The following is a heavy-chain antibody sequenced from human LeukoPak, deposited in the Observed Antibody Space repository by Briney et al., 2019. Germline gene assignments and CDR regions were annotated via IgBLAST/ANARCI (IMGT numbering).Heavy chain of an antibody. Sequence: ASVKVSCKASGYTFTSYGISWVRQAPGQGLEWMGWINPNSGGTNYAQKFQGRITMTRDTSISTAYMELSRLRSDDTAVYYCARAGDYGDYVNYWGQGTLVTVSS. D-gene: IGHD4-17*01. V-gene: IGHV1-2*02. CDR1: GYTFTSYG. CDR3: ARAGDYGDYVNY. J-gene: IGHJ4*02. CDR2: INPNSGGT.